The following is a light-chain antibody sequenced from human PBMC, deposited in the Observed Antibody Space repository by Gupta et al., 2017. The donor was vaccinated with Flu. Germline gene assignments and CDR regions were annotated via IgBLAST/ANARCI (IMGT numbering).Light chain of an antibody. CDR3: QSYESTRSAWV. CDR2: RES. V-gene: IGLV1-40*01. CDR1: SSNIEAGYD. Sequence: GTNAGTGSSSNIEAGYDVHWYQQQPGKAPKLFVFRESGRTSEVPDRVSGSKSGTSAALVITRLRAEDEADYYCQSYESTRSAWVFGGGTKLTVL. J-gene: IGLJ3*02.